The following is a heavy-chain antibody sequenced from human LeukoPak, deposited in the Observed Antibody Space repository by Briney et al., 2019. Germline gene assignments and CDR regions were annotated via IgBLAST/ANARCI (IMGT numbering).Heavy chain of an antibody. CDR2: IYSGGSS. CDR1: GGSIRSDY. D-gene: IGHD4/OR15-4a*01. V-gene: IGHV4-4*07. CDR3: ARGSRGARFDY. Sequence: PSETLSLTCIVSGGSIRSDYWSWIRQPARKGLEWIGRIYSGGSSNCNPSLKSRVTMSVDTSNNQISLKLTSVTAADTAVYYCARGSRGARFDYWGQGTLVTVSS. J-gene: IGHJ4*02.